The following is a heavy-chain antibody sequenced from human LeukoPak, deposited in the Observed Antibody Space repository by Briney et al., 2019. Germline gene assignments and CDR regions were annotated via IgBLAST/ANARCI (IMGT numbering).Heavy chain of an antibody. V-gene: IGHV3-21*01. CDR2: ISSSSSYI. Sequence: GGSLRLSCAASGFTFSSYSMNWVRQAPGKGLEWVSSISSSSSYIYYADSVKGRFTISRDNAKNSLYLQMNSLRAEDTAVYYCASRIAAAGSGNWFDPWGRGTLVTVSS. CDR3: ASRIAAAGSGNWFDP. CDR1: GFTFSSYS. J-gene: IGHJ5*02. D-gene: IGHD6-13*01.